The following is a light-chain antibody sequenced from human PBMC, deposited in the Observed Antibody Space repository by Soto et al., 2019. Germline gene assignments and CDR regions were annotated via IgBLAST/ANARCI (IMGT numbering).Light chain of an antibody. J-gene: IGLJ3*02. CDR1: SGRVASNY. CDR2: EDD. CDR3: QSYDSPKEV. Sequence: NFMLTQPHSLSESPGKTVTISCTRSSGRVASNYVQWYQQRPGSAPTTVIFEDDQRPSGVPDRFYGSIDSSSNSAFLTISGLKTDDEADYYCQSYDSPKEVFGGGTKLTVL. V-gene: IGLV6-57*04.